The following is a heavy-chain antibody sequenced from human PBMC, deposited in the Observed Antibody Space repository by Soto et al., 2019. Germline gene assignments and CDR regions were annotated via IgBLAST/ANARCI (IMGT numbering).Heavy chain of an antibody. J-gene: IGHJ6*02. CDR2: IIPIFGTA. D-gene: IGHD2-2*01. CDR1: GGTFSSYA. V-gene: IGHV1-69*13. Sequence: SVKVSCKASGGTFSSYAISWVRQAPGQGLEWMGGIIPIFGTANYAQKFQGRVTITADESTSTAYMELSSLRSEDTAVYYCASYCSSTNCYYYYGMDVWGQGTTVTVSS. CDR3: ASYCSSTNCYYYYGMDV.